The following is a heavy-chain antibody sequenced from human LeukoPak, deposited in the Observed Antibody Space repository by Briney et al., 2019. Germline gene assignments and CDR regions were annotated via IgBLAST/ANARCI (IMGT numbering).Heavy chain of an antibody. J-gene: IGHJ4*02. CDR1: GYTFTSYY. V-gene: IGHV1-2*02. Sequence: GASVKVSCKASGYTFTSYYMHWVRPAPGQGLEWMGWINPNSGGTNYAQKFQGRVTMTRDTSISTAYMELSRLRSDDTAVYYCARDIEIAVAGYFDYWGQGTLVTVSS. CDR2: INPNSGGT. D-gene: IGHD6-19*01. CDR3: ARDIEIAVAGYFDY.